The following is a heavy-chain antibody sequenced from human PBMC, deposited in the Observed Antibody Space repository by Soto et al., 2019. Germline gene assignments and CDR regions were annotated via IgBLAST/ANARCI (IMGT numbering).Heavy chain of an antibody. CDR2: IYYTGTT. J-gene: IGHJ4*02. V-gene: IGHV4-59*08. Sequence: QVQLQESGPGLVKPSETLSLTCTVSGGSIRDYYWGWIRQSPGKGLDWIGYIYYTGTTKYNPSLKSRVTISVASSKNLFSLKLDSVTAADTAVYYCARLGGYSQAFDSWGQGTLVTVSS. CDR1: GGSIRDYY. CDR3: ARLGGYSQAFDS. D-gene: IGHD3-22*01.